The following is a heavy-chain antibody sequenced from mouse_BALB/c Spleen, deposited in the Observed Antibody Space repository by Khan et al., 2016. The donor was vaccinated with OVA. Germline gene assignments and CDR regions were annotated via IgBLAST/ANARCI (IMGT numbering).Heavy chain of an antibody. D-gene: IGHD2-4*01. V-gene: IGHV1S29*02. J-gene: IGHJ3*01. CDR3: ARSGNYDYDRFAY. CDR1: GYTFTDYN. Sequence: EVQLQESGPELVKPGASVKISCKASGYTFTDYNMHWVKQSHGKSLEWIGYIYPYNGGTGYNQKFKNKATLTVDNSSSTAYMELRSLTSEDSAVYYCARSGNYDYDRFAYWGQGTLVTVSA. CDR2: IYPYNGGT.